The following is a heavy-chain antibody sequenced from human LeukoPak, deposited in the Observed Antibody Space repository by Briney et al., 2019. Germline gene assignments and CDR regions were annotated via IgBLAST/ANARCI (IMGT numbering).Heavy chain of an antibody. Sequence: PGGSLRLSCAASGFTFSSYSMNWVRQAPGKGLEWVSSISSSSSYIYYADSVKGRFTISRDNAKNSLYLQMNSLRAEDTAVYYCARDQPYYGSGMGTGDHFDYWGQGTLVTVSS. V-gene: IGHV3-21*01. CDR2: ISSSSSYI. D-gene: IGHD3-10*01. CDR1: GFTFSSYS. J-gene: IGHJ4*02. CDR3: ARDQPYYGSGMGTGDHFDY.